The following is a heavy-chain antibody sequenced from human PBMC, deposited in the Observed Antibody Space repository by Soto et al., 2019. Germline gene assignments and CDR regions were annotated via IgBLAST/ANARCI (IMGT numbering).Heavy chain of an antibody. CDR1: GGSFSGYY. V-gene: IGHV4-34*01. D-gene: IGHD6-13*01. CDR2: INHSGST. CDR3: AGTSIAAAGGDAFDI. Sequence: QVQLQQWGAGLLKPSETLSLTCAVYGGSFSGYYWSWIRQPPGTGLEWIGEINHSGSTNYNPSLKSRVTISVDTSKNQFSLKLSSVTAADTAVYYCAGTSIAAAGGDAFDIWGQGTMVTVSS. J-gene: IGHJ3*02.